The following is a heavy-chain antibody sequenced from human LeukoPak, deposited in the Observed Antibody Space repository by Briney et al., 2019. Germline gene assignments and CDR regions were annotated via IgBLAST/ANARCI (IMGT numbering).Heavy chain of an antibody. CDR2: IYYSGST. D-gene: IGHD2-21*01. CDR3: ARVGRRFHYGMDV. V-gene: IGHV4-31*03. J-gene: IGHJ6*02. CDR1: GGSISSGGYY. Sequence: SQTLSLTCTVSGGSISSGGYYWSWIRQHPGKGLEWIGYIYYSGSTYYNPSLKSRVTISVDTSKNQFSLKLSSVTAADTAVYYCARVGRRFHYGMDVWGQGTTVTVSS.